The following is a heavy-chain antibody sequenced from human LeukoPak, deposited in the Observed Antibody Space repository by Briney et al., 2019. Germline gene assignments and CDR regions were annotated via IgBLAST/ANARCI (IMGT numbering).Heavy chain of an antibody. CDR2: MKEDGSDI. V-gene: IGHV3-7*01. J-gene: IGHJ4*02. CDR1: GFSFSSYT. Sequence: GGSLRLSCVASGFSFSSYTMSWVRQAPGKGVEWGAKMKEDGSDIHYVDSVKGRFTICRDNAKNSLCLQMSSLRVEDTAVYYCARGGARYLDSWGQGILVTVSS. D-gene: IGHD3-9*01. CDR3: ARGGARYLDS.